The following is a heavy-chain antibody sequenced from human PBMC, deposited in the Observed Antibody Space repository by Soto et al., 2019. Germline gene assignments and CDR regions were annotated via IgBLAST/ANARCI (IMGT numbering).Heavy chain of an antibody. CDR2: ILGSGGSP. J-gene: IGHJ4*02. CDR1: GFTFSSFA. CDR3: ARRPPDQRSFDY. Sequence: PGGSLRLSCAASGFTFSSFAMHWVRQAPGKGLEWVSGILGSGGSPDYADAVKGRFTISRDNSRNTLFLQMNGLRAEDTAIYYCARRPPDQRSFDYWGQGT. V-gene: IGHV3-23*01. D-gene: IGHD2-2*01.